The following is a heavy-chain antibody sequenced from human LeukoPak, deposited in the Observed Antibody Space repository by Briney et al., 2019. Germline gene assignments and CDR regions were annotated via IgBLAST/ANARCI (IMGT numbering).Heavy chain of an antibody. V-gene: IGHV3-53*01. CDR2: IYSGGST. Sequence: GGSLRLSCAASGFTFSSYRMSWVRQAPGKGLEWVSVIYSGGSTYYADSVKGRFTISRDNSKNTLYLQMNSLRAEDTAVYYCARGSDYYGSGRGYYYMDVWGKGTTVTISS. CDR1: GFTFSSYR. D-gene: IGHD3-10*01. CDR3: ARGSDYYGSGRGYYYMDV. J-gene: IGHJ6*03.